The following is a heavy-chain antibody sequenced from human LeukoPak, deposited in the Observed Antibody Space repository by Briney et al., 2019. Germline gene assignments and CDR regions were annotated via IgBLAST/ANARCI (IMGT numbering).Heavy chain of an antibody. V-gene: IGHV3-33*01. Sequence: GSLRLSCAASGFTFSSYGMHWVRQAPGKGLEWVAVIWYDGSNKYYADSVKGRFTISRDNSKNTLYLQMNSLRAEDTAVYYCARDPRGYCSGGSCYSGYFGYWGQGTLVTVSS. CDR2: IWYDGSNK. J-gene: IGHJ4*02. D-gene: IGHD2-15*01. CDR3: ARDPRGYCSGGSCYSGYFGY. CDR1: GFTFSSYG.